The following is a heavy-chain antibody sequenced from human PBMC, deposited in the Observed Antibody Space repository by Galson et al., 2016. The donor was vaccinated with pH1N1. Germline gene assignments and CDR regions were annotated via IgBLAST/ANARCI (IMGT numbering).Heavy chain of an antibody. CDR1: GFSFSTYG. CDR2: ISDSGNTT. Sequence: SLRLSCAASGFSFSTYGFNWVRQAPGKGLEWVSAISDSGNTTLYADSVKGQFTISRDNSKNTVYLQMNNLRVEDTAVYYCASWAQVKYGSSSSRPKTHFYYGLDVWGQGTTVTVSS. V-gene: IGHV3-23*01. J-gene: IGHJ6*02. D-gene: IGHD6-6*01. CDR3: ASWAQVKYGSSSSRPKTHFYYGLDV.